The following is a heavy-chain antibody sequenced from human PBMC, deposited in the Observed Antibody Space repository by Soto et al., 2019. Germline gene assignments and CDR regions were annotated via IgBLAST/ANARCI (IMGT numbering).Heavy chain of an antibody. J-gene: IGHJ6*02. CDR2: YSGGST. D-gene: IGHD2-2*01. V-gene: IGHV3-66*01. Sequence: EVQLVESGGGLVQPGGSLRLSCAASGFTVSSNYMYSGGSTYYADSVKGRFTISRDNSKNTLYLQMNSLRAEYTAVYYCARDFVVPAAMRTYYYYYGMDVWGQGTTVTVSS. CDR1: GFTVSSNY. CDR3: ARDFVVPAAMRTYYYYYGMDV.